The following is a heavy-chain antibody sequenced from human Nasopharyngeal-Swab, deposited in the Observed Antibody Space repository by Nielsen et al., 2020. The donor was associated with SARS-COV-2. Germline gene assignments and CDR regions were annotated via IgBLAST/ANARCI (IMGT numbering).Heavy chain of an antibody. CDR1: GYTLTKLS. CDR2: FDPEDGET. D-gene: IGHD3-16*02. Sequence: ASVKVSCKVSGYTLTKLSMHWVRQAPGKGLEWMGGFDPEDGETIYAQKFQGRVTMTEDTSTDTAYMELSSLRSEDTAVYYCATHGVYDYVWGSYRWGLPNYWGQGTLVTVSS. J-gene: IGHJ4*02. CDR3: ATHGVYDYVWGSYRWGLPNY. V-gene: IGHV1-24*01.